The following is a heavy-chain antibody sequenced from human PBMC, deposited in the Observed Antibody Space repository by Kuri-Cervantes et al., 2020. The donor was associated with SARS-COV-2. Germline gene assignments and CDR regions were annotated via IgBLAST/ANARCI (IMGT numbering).Heavy chain of an antibody. Sequence: SETLSLTCTVSGGSISSGGYYWSWIRQHPGKGLEWIGYIYYSGSTYYNPSLKSRVTISVDTSKNQFSLKLSSVTAADTAVYYCAREVRIQLWFVDYWGQGTLVTDSS. CDR3: AREVRIQLWFVDY. CDR1: GGSISSGGYY. CDR2: IYYSGST. D-gene: IGHD5-18*01. J-gene: IGHJ4*02. V-gene: IGHV4-31*03.